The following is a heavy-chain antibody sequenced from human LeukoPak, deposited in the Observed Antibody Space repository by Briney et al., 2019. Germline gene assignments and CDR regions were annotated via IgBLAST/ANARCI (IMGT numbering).Heavy chain of an antibody. J-gene: IGHJ4*02. CDR1: GFTFSSYA. CDR2: NSGSAGST. D-gene: IGHD2-2*01. V-gene: IGHV3-23*01. CDR3: AKGSYCSSTTCYGVADRIDY. Sequence: PGRSLRLSCAAYGFTFSSYAMSWVRQAPGQGLEWVSANSGSAGSTYYADSVKGRYTISRDNSKNTLYLQMNSLRAEHTAVYYCAKGSYCSSTTCYGVADRIDYWGQGTLVTVSS.